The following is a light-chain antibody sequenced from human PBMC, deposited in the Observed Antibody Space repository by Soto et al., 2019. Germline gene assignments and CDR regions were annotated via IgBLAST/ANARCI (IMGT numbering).Light chain of an antibody. Sequence: DIQMTQSPSSLSASVGDRVTITCRASQGIYNYLAWYQQKPGKVPKLLIYAASTLQSGVPSRFSGSGSGTDFTLTINSLQPEDVATYYCQKYNSAPHTFGQGTKLEIK. J-gene: IGKJ2*01. CDR2: AAS. CDR3: QKYNSAPHT. V-gene: IGKV1-27*01. CDR1: QGIYNY.